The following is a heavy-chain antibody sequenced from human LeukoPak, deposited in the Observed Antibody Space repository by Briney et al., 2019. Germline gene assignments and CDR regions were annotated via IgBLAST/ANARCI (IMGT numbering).Heavy chain of an antibody. V-gene: IGHV3-74*01. CDR2: INTDGSAT. CDR1: GCTFSSYW. Sequence: GGSLRLSCAASGCTFSSYWMHWVRQVPGKGLLWVARINTDGSATNYADSVKGRFTISRDNAKNTLYLQMNSLRAEDAAVYYCAREPFEVSSYWGQGTLVTVSS. CDR3: AREPFEVSSY. D-gene: IGHD3-3*01. J-gene: IGHJ4*02.